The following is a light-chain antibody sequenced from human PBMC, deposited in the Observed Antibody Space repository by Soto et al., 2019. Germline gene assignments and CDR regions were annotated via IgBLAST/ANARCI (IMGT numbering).Light chain of an antibody. CDR3: MQGTHWPPDT. CDR1: QSLIHSDGNTY. J-gene: IGKJ2*01. Sequence: DVVMTQSPLSLPVTVGQPASISCRSSQSLIHSDGNTYLNWFLQRPGQSPRRLIYQVSKRDSGVPDRFSGSGSGADFTLKISRVEAEDVGVYYCMQGTHWPPDTFGQGTKLEIK. CDR2: QVS. V-gene: IGKV2-30*02.